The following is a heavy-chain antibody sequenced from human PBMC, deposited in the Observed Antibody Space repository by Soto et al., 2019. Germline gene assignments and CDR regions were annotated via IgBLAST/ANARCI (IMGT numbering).Heavy chain of an antibody. J-gene: IGHJ6*03. Sequence: QVQLVQSGAEVKKPGSSVKVSCKASGGTFSSYTISWVRQAPGQGLEWMGRIIPILGIANYAQKLQGRVTITADKSTSTAYMELSSLRSEDTAVYYCASVRSYCSSTSCPYYYYYYYYMDVWGKGTTVTVSS. V-gene: IGHV1-69*02. D-gene: IGHD2-2*01. CDR2: IIPILGIA. CDR1: GGTFSSYT. CDR3: ASVRSYCSSTSCPYYYYYYYYMDV.